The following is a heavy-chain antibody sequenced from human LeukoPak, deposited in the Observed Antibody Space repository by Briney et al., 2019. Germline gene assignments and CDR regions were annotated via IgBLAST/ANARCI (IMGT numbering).Heavy chain of an antibody. J-gene: IGHJ6*02. CDR1: GGTFSSYA. Sequence: SCKASGGTFSSYAISWVRQAPGEGLEWVSAISGSGGTTYYADSVKGRFTISRDNAKNTLYLQMNSLRAEDTAVYYCARDVNHALDVWGQGTTVTVSS. V-gene: IGHV3-23*01. CDR3: ARDVNHALDV. CDR2: ISGSGGTT. D-gene: IGHD1-14*01.